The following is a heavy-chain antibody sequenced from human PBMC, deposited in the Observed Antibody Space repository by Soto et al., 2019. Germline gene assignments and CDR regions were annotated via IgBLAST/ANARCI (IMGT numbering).Heavy chain of an antibody. J-gene: IGHJ5*02. D-gene: IGHD1-26*01. V-gene: IGHV1-24*01. Sequence: ASVKVSCKVSGYTLTELSMHWVRQAPGKGLEWMGGFDPEDGETIYAQKFQGRVTMTEDTSTDTAYMELSSLRSEDTAVYYCATDAIVGAKNNWFDPCGRRTLVAVCS. CDR1: GYTLTELS. CDR3: ATDAIVGAKNNWFDP. CDR2: FDPEDGET.